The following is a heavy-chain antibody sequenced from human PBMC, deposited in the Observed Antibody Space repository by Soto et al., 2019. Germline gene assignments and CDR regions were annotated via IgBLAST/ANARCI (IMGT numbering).Heavy chain of an antibody. CDR2: IYYSGST. V-gene: IGHV4-39*01. CDR3: ATVSSSWGPAKFDS. D-gene: IGHD6-13*01. CDR1: GGSISSSSYY. J-gene: IGHJ4*02. Sequence: QLQLQESGPGLVKPSETLSLTCTVSGGSISSSSYYWGWIRQPPGKGLEWIGSIYYSGSTYYNPSLNRRVTVSVDTSKNQFSLQLSSVTAAGAAVYYCATVSSSWGPAKFDSWCQGTLVTVSS.